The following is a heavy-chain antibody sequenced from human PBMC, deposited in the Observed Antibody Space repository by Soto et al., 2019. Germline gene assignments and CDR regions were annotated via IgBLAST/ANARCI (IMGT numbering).Heavy chain of an antibody. J-gene: IGHJ3*02. Sequence: QVQLVESGGGLVKPGGTLRLSCAASGFILNDYYMSWIRQAPGKGLEWVSSISTSGSMKYYADSVKGRVTIARDNAKKAMYLQVRSLRAADTSVYYCALKYYDSGRRAFEIWGQGTMVTGPS. CDR3: ALKYYDSGRRAFEI. CDR2: ISTSGSMK. V-gene: IGHV3-11*01. D-gene: IGHD1-26*01. CDR1: GFILNDYY.